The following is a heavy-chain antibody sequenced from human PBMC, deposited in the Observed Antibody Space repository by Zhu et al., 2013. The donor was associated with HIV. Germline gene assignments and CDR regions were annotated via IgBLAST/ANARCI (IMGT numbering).Heavy chain of an antibody. CDR1: GYTFTSYD. V-gene: IGHV1-8*01. CDR3: ARFDPDSSGYYRLLQSLYYYYGMDV. Sequence: QVQLVQSGAEVKKPGASVKVSCKASGYTFTSYDINWVRQATGQGLEWMGWMNPNSGNTGYAQKFQGRVTMTRNTSISTAYMELSSLRSEDTAVYYCARFDPDSSGYYRLLQSLYYYYGMDVWGQGTTVTVSS. CDR2: MNPNSGNT. D-gene: IGHD3-22*01. J-gene: IGHJ6*02.